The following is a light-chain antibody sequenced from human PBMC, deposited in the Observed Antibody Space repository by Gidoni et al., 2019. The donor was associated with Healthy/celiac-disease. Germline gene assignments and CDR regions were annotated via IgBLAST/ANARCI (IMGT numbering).Light chain of an antibody. CDR2: KAS. V-gene: IGKV1-5*03. CDR1: QSISSW. CDR3: QQYNSYSPAWT. Sequence: DIQMTQSPSTLSASVGDRVTITCWASQSISSWLAWYQQKPGKAPKLLIYKASSLDSGVPSRFSGSGSGTEFTLTISSLQPDDFATYYCQQYNSYSPAWTFGQGTKVEIK. J-gene: IGKJ1*01.